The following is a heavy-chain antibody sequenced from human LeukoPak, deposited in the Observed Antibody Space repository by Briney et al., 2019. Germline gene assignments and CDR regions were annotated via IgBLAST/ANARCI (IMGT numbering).Heavy chain of an antibody. V-gene: IGHV4-34*01. CDR3: AREGVAATPGGFDP. D-gene: IGHD2-15*01. Sequence: SETLSLTCAVYGGSFSGYYWSWIRQPPGKGLEWIGEINHSGSTNYNPSLKSRVTISVDTSKNQFSLKLSSVTAADTAVYYCAREGVAATPGGFDPWGQGTLVTVSS. CDR2: INHSGST. J-gene: IGHJ5*02. CDR1: GGSFSGYY.